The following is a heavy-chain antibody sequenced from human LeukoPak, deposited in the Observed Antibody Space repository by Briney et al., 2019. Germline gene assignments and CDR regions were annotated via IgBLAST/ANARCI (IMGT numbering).Heavy chain of an antibody. CDR2: IKQDGSEK. Sequence: GGSLRLSCAASGFTFSSYWMSWVRQAPGKGLEWVANIKQDGSEKYYVDTVKGRFTISRDNAKNSLCLQMNSLRAEDTAVYYCARDRRYCSSTSCYTSSDYWGQGTLVTVSS. D-gene: IGHD2-2*02. CDR1: GFTFSSYW. V-gene: IGHV3-7*01. J-gene: IGHJ4*02. CDR3: ARDRRYCSSTSCYTSSDY.